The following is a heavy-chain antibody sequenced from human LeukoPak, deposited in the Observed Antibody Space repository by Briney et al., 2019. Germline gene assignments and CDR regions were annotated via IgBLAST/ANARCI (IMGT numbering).Heavy chain of an antibody. J-gene: IGHJ5*02. D-gene: IGHD2-2*02. CDR1: GFTFSDYY. CDR3: ATGRSVTYCSDTNCYNPWFDP. Sequence: GGSLRLSCAASGFTFSDYYMSWICQAPGKGLEWVSYISTSGSTIYYADSVKGRFTISRDNAKNSLYLQMNSLRAEDTAVYYCATGRSVTYCSDTNCYNPWFDPWGQGTLVTVSS. CDR2: ISTSGSTI. V-gene: IGHV3-11*01.